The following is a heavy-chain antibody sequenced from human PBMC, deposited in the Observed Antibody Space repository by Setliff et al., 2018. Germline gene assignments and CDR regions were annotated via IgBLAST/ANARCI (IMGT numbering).Heavy chain of an antibody. Sequence: GGSLRLSCAASGFTFSSYSMNWVRQAPGKGLEWVSSISSSSSYIYYADSVKGRFTISRDNSNNTLYLQMNSLRADDTAVYYCAKDADYGGNPVPLFDWGQGTLVTVSS. CDR3: AKDADYGGNPVPLFD. CDR1: GFTFSSYS. J-gene: IGHJ4*02. CDR2: ISSSSSYI. V-gene: IGHV3-21*01. D-gene: IGHD4-17*01.